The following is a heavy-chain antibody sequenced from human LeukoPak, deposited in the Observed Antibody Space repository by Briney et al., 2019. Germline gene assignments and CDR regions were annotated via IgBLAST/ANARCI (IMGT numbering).Heavy chain of an antibody. V-gene: IGHV3-21*01. D-gene: IGHD3-9*01. CDR2: ISNTGSHI. CDR3: ARVLSYSTDWFPFDF. Sequence: GGSLRLSCAASGFTLSTYSMNWVRQAPGKGLEWVSVISNTGSHIYYADSLKGRFTISRDNAKSSLYLQMSSLRAEDTAMYYCARVLSYSTDWFPFDFWGQGTLVTVSS. J-gene: IGHJ4*02. CDR1: GFTLSTYS.